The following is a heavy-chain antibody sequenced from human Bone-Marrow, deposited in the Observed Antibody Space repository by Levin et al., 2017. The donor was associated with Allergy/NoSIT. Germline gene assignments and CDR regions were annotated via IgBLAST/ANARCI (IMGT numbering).Heavy chain of an antibody. CDR3: TRPTYVPHDAFDI. CDR1: GYTFTAYQ. V-gene: IGHV1-2*02. Sequence: ASVKVSCKASGYTFTAYQIHWVRQAPGQGLEWMGWINPNSGVTHYSQKFQGRVALTRDTSITTAYMELSRLSSDDTAVYYCTRPTYVPHDAFDIWGQGTVDTVSS. J-gene: IGHJ3*02. CDR2: INPNSGVT. D-gene: IGHD3-16*01.